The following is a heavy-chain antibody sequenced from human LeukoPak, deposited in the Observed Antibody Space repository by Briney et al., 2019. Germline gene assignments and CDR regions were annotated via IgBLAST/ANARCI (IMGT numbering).Heavy chain of an antibody. Sequence: PGGSLRLSCAASEFTFSNYAMHWVRQAPGKGLEWVAVISYDGSNKYYADSVKGRFTISRDNAKNSLYLQMNSLRAEDTAVYYCARGPYASGSYGRRGWVHYMDVWGKGTTVTISS. CDR2: ISYDGSNK. CDR3: ARGPYASGSYGRRGWVHYMDV. J-gene: IGHJ6*03. V-gene: IGHV3-30*04. D-gene: IGHD3-10*01. CDR1: EFTFSNYA.